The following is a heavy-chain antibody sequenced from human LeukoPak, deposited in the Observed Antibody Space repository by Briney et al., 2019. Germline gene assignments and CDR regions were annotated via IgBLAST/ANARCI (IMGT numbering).Heavy chain of an antibody. CDR1: GYTFTGYY. V-gene: IGHV1-2*06. CDR2: INPNSGGT. J-gene: IGHJ4*02. D-gene: IGHD3-16*01. CDR3: ARDASPGTPPVYFDY. Sequence: ASVKVSCKASGYTFTGYYMHWVRQAPGQGLEWMGRINPNSGGTNYAQKFQGRVTITTDESTSTAYMELSSLRSEDTAVYYCARDASPGTPPVYFDYWGQGTLVTVSS.